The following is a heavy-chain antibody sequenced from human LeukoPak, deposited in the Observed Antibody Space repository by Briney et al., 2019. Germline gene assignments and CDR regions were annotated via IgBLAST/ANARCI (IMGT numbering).Heavy chain of an antibody. D-gene: IGHD3-10*01. V-gene: IGHV3-30*02. CDR3: AKTGAMVREKSFDY. CDR2: IRYDGSNK. Sequence: PGGSLRLSCAASGFTFSSYGMHWVRQAPGKGLEWVAFIRYDGSNKYYADSVKGRFTISRDNSKNTLYLQMNSLRAEDTAVYYCAKTGAMVREKSFDYWGQGTLVTVSS. CDR1: GFTFSSYG. J-gene: IGHJ4*02.